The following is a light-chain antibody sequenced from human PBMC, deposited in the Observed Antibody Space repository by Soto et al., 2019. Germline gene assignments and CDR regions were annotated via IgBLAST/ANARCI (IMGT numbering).Light chain of an antibody. CDR1: QNVYNN. J-gene: IGKJ4*01. Sequence: EIVMTQPPATLSVSPGEGATLSCKASQNVYNNLAWYQQRPGQPPRLLIYDASTRATGISARFSGSGYGTDFTLTISSLQSEDFAFYFCQQCRTWPLTFGGGTK. CDR3: QQCRTWPLT. CDR2: DAS. V-gene: IGKV3-15*01.